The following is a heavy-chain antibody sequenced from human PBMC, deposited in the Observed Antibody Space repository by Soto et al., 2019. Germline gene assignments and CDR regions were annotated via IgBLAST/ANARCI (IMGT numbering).Heavy chain of an antibody. D-gene: IGHD3-10*01. J-gene: IGHJ4*02. Sequence: NPSETLSLTCTVSGGSISSYYWSWIRQPPGKGLEWIGYIYHSGSTYYNPSLKSRVTISRDNSKNTLYLQMNSLRADDTAVYYCVNSPSRVVLVRGLLWGQGTLVTSPQ. CDR3: VNSPSRVVLVRGLL. CDR1: GGSISSYY. CDR2: IYHSGST. V-gene: IGHV4-59*04.